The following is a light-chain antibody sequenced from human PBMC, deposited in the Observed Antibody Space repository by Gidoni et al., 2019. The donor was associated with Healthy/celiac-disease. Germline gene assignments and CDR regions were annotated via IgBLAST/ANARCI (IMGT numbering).Light chain of an antibody. CDR3: QQYDNLPLL. J-gene: IGKJ4*01. CDR1: QDISNY. Sequence: DNKMNQSPSSLSASVGDRVTITCQASQDISNYLNWYQQKPGKAPKLLIYDASNLETGVPSRFSGSGSGTDFTFTISSLQPEDIATYYCQQYDNLPLLFXGXTKVEIK. CDR2: DAS. V-gene: IGKV1-33*01.